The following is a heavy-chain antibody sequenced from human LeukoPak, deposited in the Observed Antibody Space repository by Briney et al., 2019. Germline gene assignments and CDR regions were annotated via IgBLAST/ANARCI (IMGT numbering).Heavy chain of an antibody. CDR1: GFTLSSYA. D-gene: IGHD3-10*01. CDR2: ISGSDGTT. Sequence: GGSLRLSCAASGFTLSSYAMSWVRQAPGKGLEWVSTISGSDGTTFYADSVKGRFTISRDNSKNTLYLQMNSLRAEDTAVYYCAKAIWFGEFQFFDYWGQGTLVTVSS. J-gene: IGHJ4*02. V-gene: IGHV3-23*01. CDR3: AKAIWFGEFQFFDY.